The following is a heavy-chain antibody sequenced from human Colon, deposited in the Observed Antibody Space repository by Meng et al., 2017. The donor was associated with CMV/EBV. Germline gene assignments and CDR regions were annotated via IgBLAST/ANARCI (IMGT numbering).Heavy chain of an antibody. CDR3: ARDRYYGMDV. J-gene: IGHJ6*02. V-gene: IGHV3-53*05. Sequence: GESLKISCAASGFTVSSNYMSWVRQAPGKGLEWVSVIYSGGSTYYADSVKGRFTISRDNSKNTLYLQMNSLRAEDTAVYYCARDRYYGMDVWGQGTTVTVSS. CDR1: GFTVSSNY. CDR2: IYSGGST.